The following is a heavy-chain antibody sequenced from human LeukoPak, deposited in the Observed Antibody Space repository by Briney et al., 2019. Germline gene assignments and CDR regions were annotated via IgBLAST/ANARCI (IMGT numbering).Heavy chain of an antibody. CDR1: GGTFSSYA. CDR2: IIPIFGTA. Sequence: EASVKVSCKASGGTFSSYAISWVRQAPGQGLEWMGGIIPIFGTANYAQMFQGRVTITADESTSTAYMELSSPRSEDTAVYYCAVALGYYYGMDVWGKGTTVTVSS. J-gene: IGHJ6*04. CDR3: AVALGYYYGMDV. V-gene: IGHV1-69*13. D-gene: IGHD3-16*01.